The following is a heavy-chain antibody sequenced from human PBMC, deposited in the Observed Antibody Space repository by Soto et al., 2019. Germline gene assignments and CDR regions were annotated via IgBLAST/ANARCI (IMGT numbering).Heavy chain of an antibody. CDR1: GGSISSYH. CDR3: AKGGATAGTNWFDP. V-gene: IGHV4-4*07. J-gene: IGHJ5*02. Sequence: LETLSLTCTVSGGSISSYHWSWIRQPAGKGLEWIGRIHTSGSTNYNPSLKSRVTMSVDTSKNQFSLKLHSLTAADTAVYYCAKGGATAGTNWFDPWGQGTLVTVSS. CDR2: IHTSGST. D-gene: IGHD6-19*01.